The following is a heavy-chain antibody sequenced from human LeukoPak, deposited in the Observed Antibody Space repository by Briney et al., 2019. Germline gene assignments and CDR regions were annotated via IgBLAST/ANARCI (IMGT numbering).Heavy chain of an antibody. CDR2: IIPIFGTA. J-gene: IGHJ4*02. D-gene: IGHD7-27*01. V-gene: IGHV1-69*05. CDR3: ARVSEETGDLYYFDY. Sequence: GASVKVSCKASGGTFSSYAISWVRQAPGQGLEWMGGIIPIFGTANYAQKFQGRVTITTDESTSTAYMELSSLRSEDTAVYYCARVSEETGDLYYFDYWGQGTLVTVSS. CDR1: GGTFSSYA.